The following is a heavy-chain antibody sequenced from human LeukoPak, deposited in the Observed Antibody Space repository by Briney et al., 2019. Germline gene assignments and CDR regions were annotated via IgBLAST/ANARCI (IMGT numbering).Heavy chain of an antibody. CDR2: INHSGST. CDR3: ARGGYGPGSHYKY. CDR1: GGSFTGYY. J-gene: IGHJ4*02. Sequence: SETLCDTCAVNGGSFTGYYWSWIRQFPGKGLEWIGEINHSGSTNYNSSLKSRLTISVDTSKNQLSLKLSSVTAADTAIYYCARGGYGPGSHYKYWGQGTLVRVSS. D-gene: IGHD3-10*01. V-gene: IGHV4-34*01.